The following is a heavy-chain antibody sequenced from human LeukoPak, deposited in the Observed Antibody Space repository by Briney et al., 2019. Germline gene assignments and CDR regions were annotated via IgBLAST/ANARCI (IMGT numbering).Heavy chain of an antibody. Sequence: ASVKVSCKASGYTFTGYYMHWVRQAPGQGLEWMGRINPNSGGTNYAQKFQGWVTMTRDTSISTAYMELSRLRSDDTAVYYCARARGLVFGVAEYYYYGMDVWGQGTTVTVSS. V-gene: IGHV1-2*04. J-gene: IGHJ6*02. CDR3: ARARGLVFGVAEYYYYGMDV. CDR2: INPNSGGT. D-gene: IGHD3-3*01. CDR1: GYTFTGYY.